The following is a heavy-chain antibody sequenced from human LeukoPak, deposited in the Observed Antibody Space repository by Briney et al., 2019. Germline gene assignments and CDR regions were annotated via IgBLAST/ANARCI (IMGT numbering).Heavy chain of an antibody. J-gene: IGHJ4*02. CDR2: ISGSGGST. CDR1: GFTFSSYA. V-gene: IGHV3-23*01. D-gene: IGHD6-13*01. Sequence: GGSLRLSCAASGFTFSSYAMSWVRQAPGKGLEWVSAISGSGGSTYYADSVKGRFTISRDNSKNTLYLQMSSLRAEDTAVYYCAKGGQLAQFPFDYWGQGTLVTVSS. CDR3: AKGGQLAQFPFDY.